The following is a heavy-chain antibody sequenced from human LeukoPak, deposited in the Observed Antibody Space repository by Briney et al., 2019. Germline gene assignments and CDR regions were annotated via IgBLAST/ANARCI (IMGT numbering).Heavy chain of an antibody. J-gene: IGHJ4*02. CDR1: GGPISGYY. D-gene: IGHD5-18*01. CDR2: IYYSGST. CDR3: ARDFRGYIDY. Sequence: SEPLSLPCTVSGGPISGYYWIWVREPPGKGLEWIGCIYYSGSTNYNPSLKSRVTISVDTSRNQFSLKLSSVTAADTAVYYCARDFRGYIDYWGQGALVTVSS. V-gene: IGHV4-59*01.